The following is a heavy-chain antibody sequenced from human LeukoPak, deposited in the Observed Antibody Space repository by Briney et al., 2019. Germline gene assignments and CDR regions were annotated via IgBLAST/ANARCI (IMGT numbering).Heavy chain of an antibody. CDR3: ARVDYGDYGFDY. Sequence: GGSLRLSCVASGFSFSSYGMTWVRQAPGKGLEWVSSISGSGGSTYYADSVKGRFTISRDNSKNTLYLQMNSLRAEDTAVYYCARVDYGDYGFDYWGQGTLVTVSS. V-gene: IGHV3-23*01. CDR1: GFSFSSYG. J-gene: IGHJ4*02. CDR2: ISGSGGST. D-gene: IGHD4-17*01.